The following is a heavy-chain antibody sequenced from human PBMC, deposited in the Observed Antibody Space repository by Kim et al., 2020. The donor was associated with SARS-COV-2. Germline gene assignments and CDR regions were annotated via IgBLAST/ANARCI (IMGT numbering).Heavy chain of an antibody. CDR2: ISAYNGNT. D-gene: IGHD6-19*01. J-gene: IGHJ5*02. CDR3: ARDEDSSGWPRGGWFDP. Sequence: ASVKVSCKASGYTFTSYGISWVRQAPGQGLEWMGWISAYNGNTNYAQKLQGRVTMTTDTSTSTAYMELRSLRSDDTAGYYCARDEDSSGWPRGGWFDPWGQGTLVTVSS. CDR1: GYTFTSYG. V-gene: IGHV1-18*04.